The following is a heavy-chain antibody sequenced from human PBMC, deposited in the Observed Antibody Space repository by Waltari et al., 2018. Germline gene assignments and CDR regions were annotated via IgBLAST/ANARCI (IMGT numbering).Heavy chain of an antibody. V-gene: IGHV4-34*01. D-gene: IGHD6-13*01. CDR1: GGSFSGYF. CDR2: INHSGST. CDR3: ARFISSPYYYMDV. J-gene: IGHJ6*03. Sequence: QVQLQQWGAGLLKPSEPLSLTCAVYGGSFSGYFWSWIRQPPGTGLEWIGEINHSGSTNYNPSLKSRVTISVDTSKNQFSLKLSSVTAADTAVYYCARFISSPYYYMDVWGKGTTVTVSS.